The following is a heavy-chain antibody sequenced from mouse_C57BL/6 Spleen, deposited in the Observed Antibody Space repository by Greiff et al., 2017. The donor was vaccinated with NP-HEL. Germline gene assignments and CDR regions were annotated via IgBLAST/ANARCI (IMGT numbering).Heavy chain of an antibody. Sequence: VQLQQSGPELVKPGASVKISCKASGYAFSSSWMNWVKQRPGKGLEWIGRIYPGDGDTNYNGKFKGKATLTADKSSSTAYMQLSSLTSEDSAVYFCARGVYGNSAWFAYWGQGTLVTVSA. D-gene: IGHD2-1*01. CDR2: IYPGDGDT. CDR1: GYAFSSSW. V-gene: IGHV1-82*01. CDR3: ARGVYGNSAWFAY. J-gene: IGHJ3*01.